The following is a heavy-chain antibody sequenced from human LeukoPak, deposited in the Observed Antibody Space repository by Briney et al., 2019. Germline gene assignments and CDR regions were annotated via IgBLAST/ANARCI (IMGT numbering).Heavy chain of an antibody. D-gene: IGHD1-26*01. J-gene: IGHJ4*02. CDR1: GYTFTDYY. CDR2: VDPEDGET. V-gene: IGHV1-69-2*01. Sequence: ASVKVSCKVSGYTFTDYYMHWVQQAPGKGLEWMGLVDPEDGETIYAEKFQGRVTITADTSTDTDYMELSSLRSEDTAVYYCATVPDSGSYSEGAYWGQGTLVTVSS. CDR3: ATVPDSGSYSEGAY.